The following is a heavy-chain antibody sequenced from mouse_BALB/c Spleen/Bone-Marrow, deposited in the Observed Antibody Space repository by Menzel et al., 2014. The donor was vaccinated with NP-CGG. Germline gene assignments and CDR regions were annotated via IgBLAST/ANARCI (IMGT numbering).Heavy chain of an antibody. CDR1: GFDFSGFW. J-gene: IGHJ3*01. CDR3: ARLGYYGGFAY. D-gene: IGHD2-3*01. Sequence: EVNVVESGGGLVQPGGSLKLSCAASGFDFSGFWMGWVRQAPGKGLEWIGEINPDSSTINYTPSLKDRFIISRDNAKNTLYLQMSKVRSEDTALYYCARLGYYGGFAYWGQGTLFTVSA. CDR2: INPDSSTI. V-gene: IGHV4-1*02.